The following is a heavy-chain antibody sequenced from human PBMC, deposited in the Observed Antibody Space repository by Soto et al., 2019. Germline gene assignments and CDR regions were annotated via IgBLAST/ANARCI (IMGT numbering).Heavy chain of an antibody. D-gene: IGHD3-3*01. CDR3: TKDRIYYYDFWSGNSDAFDI. CDR2: ISGSGGST. Sequence: EVQLLESGGGLVQPGGSLRLSCAASGFTFSSYAMSWVRQAPGKGLEWVSAISGSGGSTYYADSVKGRFTISRDNSKNTLYLQMNSLRAEDTAVYYCTKDRIYYYDFWSGNSDAFDIWGQGTMVTVSS. V-gene: IGHV3-23*01. CDR1: GFTFSSYA. J-gene: IGHJ3*02.